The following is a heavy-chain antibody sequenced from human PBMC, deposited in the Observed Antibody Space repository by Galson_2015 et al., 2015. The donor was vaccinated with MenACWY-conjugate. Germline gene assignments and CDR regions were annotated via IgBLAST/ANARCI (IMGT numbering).Heavy chain of an antibody. J-gene: IGHJ4*02. CDR1: GLNFMSSR. D-gene: IGHD2-21*01. V-gene: IGHV1-18*01. CDR2: ISAYNGHT. CDR3: ARISGVSANCGGGNGAWGKSQFDS. Sequence: SVKVSCKASGLNFMSSRITWVRQAPGQGLEWMGWISAYNGHTKYAQNLQGRVTMTTETSTRTAYLELRSLTSDDTAIYYCARISGVSANCGGGNGAWGKSQFDSWGQGTLVIVSS.